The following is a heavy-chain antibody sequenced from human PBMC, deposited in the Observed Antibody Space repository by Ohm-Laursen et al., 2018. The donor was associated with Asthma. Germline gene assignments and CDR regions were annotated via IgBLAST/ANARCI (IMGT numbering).Heavy chain of an antibody. CDR1: GFTFSSYA. Sequence: SLRLSCTASGFTFSSYAMHWVRQAPGKGLEWVAVISYDGSNKYYADSVKGRFTISRDNSKNTLYLQMNSLRAEDTAVYYCARVYGGYYAISDYWGQGTLVTVSS. CDR3: ARVYGGYYAISDY. V-gene: IGHV3-30-3*01. CDR2: ISYDGSNK. J-gene: IGHJ4*02. D-gene: IGHD3-22*01.